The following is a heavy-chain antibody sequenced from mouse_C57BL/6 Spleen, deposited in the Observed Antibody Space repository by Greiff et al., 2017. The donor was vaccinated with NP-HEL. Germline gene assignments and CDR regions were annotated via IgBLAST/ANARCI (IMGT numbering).Heavy chain of an antibody. Sequence: VQLQQSGPELVKPGASVKISCKASGYAFSSSWMNWVKQRPGKGLEWIGRIYPGDGDTNYNGKFKGKATLTADKSSSTAYMQLSSLTSEDSAVYFCARKDTTVVANFDVWGTGTTVTVSS. CDR3: ARKDTTVVANFDV. D-gene: IGHD1-1*01. CDR2: IYPGDGDT. J-gene: IGHJ1*03. V-gene: IGHV1-82*01. CDR1: GYAFSSSW.